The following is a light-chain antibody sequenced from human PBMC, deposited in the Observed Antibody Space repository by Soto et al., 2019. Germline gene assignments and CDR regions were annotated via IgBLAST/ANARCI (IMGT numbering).Light chain of an antibody. Sequence: DIVMTQSPLSQPVTPGEPASFSCRSSESLLHSNGFHYVDWYLQRPGQSPQFLIYSTSNRATGVPDRISGSGSGTNFTLSISRVEAEDVGVYYGMQALQTPLTFGQGTKLEIK. CDR1: ESLLHSNGFHY. J-gene: IGKJ2*01. CDR2: STS. CDR3: MQALQTPLT. V-gene: IGKV2-28*01.